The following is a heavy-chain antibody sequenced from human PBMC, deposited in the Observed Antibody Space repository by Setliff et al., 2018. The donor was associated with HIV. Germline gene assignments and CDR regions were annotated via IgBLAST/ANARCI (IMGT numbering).Heavy chain of an antibody. CDR2: IGSDVSII. V-gene: IGHV3-48*01. Sequence: GGSLRLSCAVSGVTFSIYSMAWVRQAPGKGLEWLSYIGSDVSIIFYGDSVKGRFTVSRDNAKNSLYLHMNNLRAEDTAVYYCASAGGGNSGTRWFDYWGQGALVTVSS. CDR3: ASAGGGNSGTRWFDY. CDR1: GVTFSIYS. J-gene: IGHJ4*02. D-gene: IGHD2-21*02.